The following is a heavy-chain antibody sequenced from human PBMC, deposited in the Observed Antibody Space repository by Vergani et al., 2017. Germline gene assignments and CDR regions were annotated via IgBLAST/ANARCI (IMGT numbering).Heavy chain of an antibody. V-gene: IGHV1-8*01. CDR3: AKAEQWLVPLEVPFDY. Sequence: QVQLVQSGAEVKKPGASVKVSCKASGYTFTSYDINWVRQATGQGLEWMGWMNPNSGNTGYAQKFQGRVTMTRNTSISTAYMELSSLRSEDTAVYYCAKAEQWLVPLEVPFDYWGQGTLVTVSS. J-gene: IGHJ4*02. CDR1: GYTFTSYD. CDR2: MNPNSGNT. D-gene: IGHD6-19*01.